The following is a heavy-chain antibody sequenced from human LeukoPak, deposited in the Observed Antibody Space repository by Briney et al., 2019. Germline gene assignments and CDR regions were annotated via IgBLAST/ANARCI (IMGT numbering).Heavy chain of an antibody. CDR3: ARVAGYSSPAAAGEYYFDY. D-gene: IGHD6-13*01. Sequence: PSETLSLTCAVYGGSFSGYYWSWIRQPPGKGLEWIGEINHSGSTNYNPSLKSRVTISVDTSKNQFPLKLSSVTAADTAVYYCARVAGYSSPAAAGEYYFDYWGQGTLVTVSS. V-gene: IGHV4-34*01. J-gene: IGHJ4*02. CDR2: INHSGST. CDR1: GGSFSGYY.